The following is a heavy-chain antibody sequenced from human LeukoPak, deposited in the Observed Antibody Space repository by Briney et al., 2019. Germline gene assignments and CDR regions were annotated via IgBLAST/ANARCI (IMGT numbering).Heavy chain of an antibody. CDR1: GGSISSGGYY. D-gene: IGHD2-8*02. Sequence: SETLSLTCTVSGGSISSGGYYWSWIRQHPGKGLEWIGYIYYSGSTYYNPSLKSRVTISVDTSKNQFSLKLSSVIAADTAVYYCAGTHTGGNFERYYFDYWGQGTLVTVSS. V-gene: IGHV4-31*03. CDR2: IYYSGST. CDR3: AGTHTGGNFERYYFDY. J-gene: IGHJ4*02.